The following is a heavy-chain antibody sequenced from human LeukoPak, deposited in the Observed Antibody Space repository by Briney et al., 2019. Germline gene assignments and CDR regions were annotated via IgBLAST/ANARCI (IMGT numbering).Heavy chain of an antibody. CDR2: IDSSSRTI. CDR1: GFTFSSYS. J-gene: IGHJ4*02. V-gene: IGHV3-48*04. D-gene: IGHD2-15*01. CDR3: ARAKYCSGGSCYCWDY. Sequence: GGSLRLSCAASGFTFSSYSMNWVRQAPGKGLEWVSYIDSSSRTIYYADSVKGRFTIPRDNAKNSLYLQMSSLRAEDTAVYSCARAKYCSGGSCYCWDYWGQGTLVTVSS.